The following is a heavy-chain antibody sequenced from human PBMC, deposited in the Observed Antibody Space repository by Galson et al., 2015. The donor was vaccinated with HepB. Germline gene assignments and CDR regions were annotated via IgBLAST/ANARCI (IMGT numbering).Heavy chain of an antibody. D-gene: IGHD3-22*01. V-gene: IGHV3-9*01. Sequence: SLRLSCAASGFTFADYAMHWVRQTPGKGLEWVSGVSWNGGSLDYADSVKGRFTISRDNAKNSLYLQMNSLRAEDTALYYCAKDLAYYYDSSNSGFDYWGQGALVTVSS. CDR2: VSWNGGSL. J-gene: IGHJ4*02. CDR1: GFTFADYA. CDR3: AKDLAYYYDSSNSGFDY.